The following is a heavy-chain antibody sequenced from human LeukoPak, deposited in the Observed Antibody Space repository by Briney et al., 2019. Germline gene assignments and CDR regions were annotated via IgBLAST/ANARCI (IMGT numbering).Heavy chain of an antibody. CDR2: FYHSGST. Sequence: SETLSLTCTVSGYFIRSGFYWGWIRQPPGKGLEWIGSFYHSGSTYYNPSLESRVTISLDTSKNQLSLKLTSVTAADTAVYYCARDYGGYDYVWGSYRYGFDYWGQGTLVTVSS. D-gene: IGHD3-16*02. J-gene: IGHJ4*02. CDR1: GYFIRSGFY. V-gene: IGHV4-38-2*02. CDR3: ARDYGGYDYVWGSYRYGFDY.